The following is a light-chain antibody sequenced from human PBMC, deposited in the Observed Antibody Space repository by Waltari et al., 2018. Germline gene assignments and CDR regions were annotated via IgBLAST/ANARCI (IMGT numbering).Light chain of an antibody. CDR1: NSTVGSYNL. CDR2: EGN. V-gene: IGLV2-23*03. CDR3: CSNVGSSVF. Sequence: QSALPQPASVSGSPGQSITISCTGFNSTVGSYNLFSWYQKHPGKAPKLLIYEGNRRPSGVSNRFSGSKSDNTASLTLSGLQAEDEADYYCCSNVGSSVFFGGGTKLTVL. J-gene: IGLJ2*01.